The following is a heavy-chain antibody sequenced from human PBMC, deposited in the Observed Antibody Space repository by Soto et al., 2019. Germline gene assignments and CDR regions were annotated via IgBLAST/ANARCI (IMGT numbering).Heavy chain of an antibody. Sequence: GGSLRLSCAASGFTFSSYAMHWVRQAPGKGLEWVAVISYDGSNKYYADSVKGRFTISRDNSKNALYLQMNSLRAEDTAVYYCARDLIVGATHYGMDVWRQGTTVTVSS. V-gene: IGHV3-30-3*01. D-gene: IGHD1-26*01. J-gene: IGHJ6*02. CDR1: GFTFSSYA. CDR2: ISYDGSNK. CDR3: ARDLIVGATHYGMDV.